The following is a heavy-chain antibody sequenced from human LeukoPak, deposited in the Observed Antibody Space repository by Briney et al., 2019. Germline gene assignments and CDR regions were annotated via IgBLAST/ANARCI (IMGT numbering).Heavy chain of an antibody. Sequence: ASVKVSCKASGYTFTGYYMHWVRQAPGQGLEWMGWINPNSGGTNYARKFQGRVTMTRDTSISTAYMELSRLRSDDTAVYYCARVNSNYYGSGSYHTVIDYWGQGTLVTVSS. CDR3: ARVNSNYYGSGSYHTVIDY. D-gene: IGHD3-10*01. V-gene: IGHV1-2*02. J-gene: IGHJ4*02. CDR1: GYTFTGYY. CDR2: INPNSGGT.